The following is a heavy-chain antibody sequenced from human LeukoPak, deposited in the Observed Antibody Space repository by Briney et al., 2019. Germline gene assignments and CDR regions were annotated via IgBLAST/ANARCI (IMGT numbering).Heavy chain of an antibody. Sequence: GGSLRLSCAASGFTFSSYGMHWVRQAPGKGLEWVAVISYDGSKKYYADSVKGRFTIFRDNSKKTLYLQMNSLRAEDTAVYYCARDGSGSFYYYSYAMDVWGQGTTVTVSS. CDR2: ISYDGSKK. J-gene: IGHJ6*02. V-gene: IGHV3-30*03. CDR1: GFTFSSYG. CDR3: ARDGSGSFYYYSYAMDV. D-gene: IGHD1-26*01.